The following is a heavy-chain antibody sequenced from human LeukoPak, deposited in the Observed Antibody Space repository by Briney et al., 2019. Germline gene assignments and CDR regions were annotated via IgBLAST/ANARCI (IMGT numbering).Heavy chain of an antibody. V-gene: IGHV3-21*04. Sequence: GGSLRLSCAASGFXFSGYSINWVRQAPGKGLEWVSSISSSGNYIHYADSVKGRFTISRDNSKNTLYLQMSSLRAEDTAVYYCAKVSGYTSGWYVDFDCWGQGSLVTVSS. CDR2: ISSSGNYI. D-gene: IGHD6-19*01. CDR3: AKVSGYTSGWYVDFDC. CDR1: GFXFSGYS. J-gene: IGHJ4*02.